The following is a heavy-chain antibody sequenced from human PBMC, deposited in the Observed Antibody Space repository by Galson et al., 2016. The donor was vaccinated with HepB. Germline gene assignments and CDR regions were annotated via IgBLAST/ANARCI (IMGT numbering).Heavy chain of an antibody. CDR2: IYWDDDK. CDR1: GFSLSTSEVG. CDR3: AHTSGWYNEHLRFDP. J-gene: IGHJ5*02. Sequence: PALVKPTQTLTLTCTFSGFSLSTSEVGVGWIRQPPGKALEWLALIYWDDDKRYSPSLESRLTITKDTSKNQVALTMTNMDPVDTGTYYCAHTSGWYNEHLRFDPWGQGTQVTVSS. V-gene: IGHV2-5*02. D-gene: IGHD6-19*01.